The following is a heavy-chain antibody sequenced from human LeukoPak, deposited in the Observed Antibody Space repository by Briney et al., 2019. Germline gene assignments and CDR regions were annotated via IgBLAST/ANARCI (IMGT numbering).Heavy chain of an antibody. J-gene: IGHJ4*02. CDR1: GYTFTSYY. CDR3: ARYEYSSSPFDY. CDR2: INPSDGST. Sequence: ASVKVSCKASGYTFTSYYMHWVRQAPGQPLEWMGLINPSDGSTSYAQKSQRRGTMTRDMSTSTVYMELSSLRSEDTAVYYCARYEYSSSPFDYWGQGTLVTVSS. V-gene: IGHV1-46*03. D-gene: IGHD6-6*01.